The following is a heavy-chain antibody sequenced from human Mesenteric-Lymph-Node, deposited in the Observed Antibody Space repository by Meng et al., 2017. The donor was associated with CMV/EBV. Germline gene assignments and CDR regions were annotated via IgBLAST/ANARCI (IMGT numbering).Heavy chain of an antibody. CDR3: ARTAYSSSPSTYFDY. V-gene: IGHV4-34*01. CDR2: INHSGST. CDR1: GGSFSGYY. Sequence: YGGSFSGYYWGWIRQPPGKGLEWIGEINHSGSTNYNPSLKSRVTISVDTSKNQFSLKLSSVTAADTAVYYCARTAYSSSPSTYFDYWGQGTLVTVSS. J-gene: IGHJ4*02. D-gene: IGHD6-13*01.